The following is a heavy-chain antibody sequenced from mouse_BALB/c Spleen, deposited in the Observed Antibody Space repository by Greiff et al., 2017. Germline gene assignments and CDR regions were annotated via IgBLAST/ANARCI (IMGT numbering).Heavy chain of an antibody. J-gene: IGHJ3*01. CDR2: ISYSGST. CDR3: ARGDGYWFAY. CDR1: GYSITSDYA. D-gene: IGHD2-3*01. V-gene: IGHV3-2*02. Sequence: EVKLQESGPGLVKPSQSLSLTCTVTGYSITSDYAWNWIRQFPGNKLEWMGYISYSGSTSYNPSLKSRISITRDTSKNQFFLQLNSVTTEDTATYYCARGDGYWFAYWGQGTLVTVSA.